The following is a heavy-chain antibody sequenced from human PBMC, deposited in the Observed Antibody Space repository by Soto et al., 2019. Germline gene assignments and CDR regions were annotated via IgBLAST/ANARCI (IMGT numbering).Heavy chain of an antibody. J-gene: IGHJ4*02. CDR1: GFTFSSYS. D-gene: IGHD2-15*01. CDR3: ARPPTQHEMAYCSGGSCPPVY. Sequence: GGSLRLSCAASGFTFSSYSMNWVRQAPGKGLEWVSYISSSSSTIYYADSVKGRFTISRDNAKNSLYLQMNSLRAEDTAVYYCARPPTQHEMAYCSGGSCPPVYWGQGTLVTVSS. V-gene: IGHV3-48*01. CDR2: ISSSSSTI.